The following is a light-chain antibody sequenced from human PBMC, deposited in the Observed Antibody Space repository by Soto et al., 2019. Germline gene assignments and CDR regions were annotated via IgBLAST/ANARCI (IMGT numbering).Light chain of an antibody. J-gene: IGLJ2*01. V-gene: IGLV2-14*01. CDR1: SSDVGGYNY. Sequence: QLVLTQPPSASGSPGQSVTISCTGTSSDVGGYNYVSWYQQHPGKAPKLMIYEVSNRPSGVSNRFSGSKSGNTASLTISGLQAEDEADYYCSSYTSSSTLGVVFGGGTKVTVL. CDR3: SSYTSSSTLGVV. CDR2: EVS.